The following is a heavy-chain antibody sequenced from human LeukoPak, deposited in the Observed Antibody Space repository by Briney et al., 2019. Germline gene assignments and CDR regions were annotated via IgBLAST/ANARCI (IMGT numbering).Heavy chain of an antibody. D-gene: IGHD2-8*01. J-gene: IGHJ3*02. CDR2: IKKDGSEK. CDR1: GFTFSSYW. Sequence: GGSLRLSCAASGFTFSSYWMSWVRQAPGKGLEWVANIKKDGSEKYYVDSVKGRFTISRDNAKKSLYLQMNSLRAEDTAVYYCARGSRVYGFLGAFDIWGQGTMVTVSS. V-gene: IGHV3-7*03. CDR3: ARGSRVYGFLGAFDI.